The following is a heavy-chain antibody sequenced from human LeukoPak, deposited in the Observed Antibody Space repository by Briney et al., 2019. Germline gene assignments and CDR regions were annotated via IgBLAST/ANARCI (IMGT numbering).Heavy chain of an antibody. Sequence: GGSLRLSCAASEFTFSSYSMNWVRQAPGKGLEWVSYITNSGNSKSYADSVKGRFTISRDNTKNSLYLQMNGLRAEDTAVYYCARDVVGGNSRYFDLWGRGTLVTVSS. CDR3: ARDVVGGNSRYFDL. CDR2: ITNSGNSK. V-gene: IGHV3-48*01. J-gene: IGHJ2*01. CDR1: EFTFSSYS. D-gene: IGHD4-23*01.